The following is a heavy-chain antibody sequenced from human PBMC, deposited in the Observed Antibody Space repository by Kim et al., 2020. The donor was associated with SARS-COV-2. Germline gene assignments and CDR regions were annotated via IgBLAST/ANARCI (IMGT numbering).Heavy chain of an antibody. Sequence: SETLSLTCTVSGGSISSGSYYWSWIRQDPGKGLEWIGYVYYSGSTYYNPSLKSRVTISIDTSKNQFSLEVNSVTAADTAVYYCARDRFGDFDYWGQGTLVTVSS. CDR3: ARDRFGDFDY. J-gene: IGHJ4*02. CDR1: GGSISSGSYY. CDR2: VYYSGST. D-gene: IGHD3-10*01. V-gene: IGHV4-31*03.